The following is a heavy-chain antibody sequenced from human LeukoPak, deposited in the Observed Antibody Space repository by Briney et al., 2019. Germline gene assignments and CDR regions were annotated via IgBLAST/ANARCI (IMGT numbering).Heavy chain of an antibody. CDR2: ISSSSSSYI. CDR3: ARDLGYYGSGREDESGRDY. Sequence: PGGSLRLSCAASGFTFSSYSMNWVRQAPGKGLEWVSSISSSSSSYIYYADSVKGRFTISRDNAKNSLYLQMNSLRAEDTAVYYCARDLGYYGSGREDESGRDYWGQGTLVTVSS. V-gene: IGHV3-21*01. CDR1: GFTFSSYS. D-gene: IGHD3-10*01. J-gene: IGHJ4*02.